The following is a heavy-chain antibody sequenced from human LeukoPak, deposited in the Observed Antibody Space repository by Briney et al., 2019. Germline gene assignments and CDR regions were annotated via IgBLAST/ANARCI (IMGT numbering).Heavy chain of an antibody. V-gene: IGHV3-23*01. CDR2: IDISGGST. J-gene: IGHJ4*02. Sequence: GGSLRLSCAVSGFTFNSHAMCWVRQAPGKGLEWVSSIDISGGSTYYADSVKGRFTISRDNSKNTLYLQMNSLRGEDTALYFCANEVRPNDYWGQGTLVTVST. CDR1: GFTFNSHA. CDR3: ANEVRPNDY. D-gene: IGHD4/OR15-4a*01.